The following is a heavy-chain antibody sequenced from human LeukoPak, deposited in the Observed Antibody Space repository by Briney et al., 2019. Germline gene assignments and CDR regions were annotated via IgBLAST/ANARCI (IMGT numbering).Heavy chain of an antibody. J-gene: IGHJ5*02. CDR1: GYSFTSYW. CDR2: IYPGDSDT. CDR3: ARHAETNWFDP. V-gene: IGHV5-51*01. Sequence: GESLKISCKAAGYSFTSYWIGWVRQMPGKGLEWMGIIYPGDSDTRYSPSFQGQVTISADKSISSAYLQWSSLKASDTAMYYCARHAETNWFDPWGQGTLVTVSS.